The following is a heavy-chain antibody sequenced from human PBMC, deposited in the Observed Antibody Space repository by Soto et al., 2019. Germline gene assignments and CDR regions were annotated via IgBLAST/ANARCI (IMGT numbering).Heavy chain of an antibody. CDR1: GFNFDDYA. CDR3: VRDMRPTRYYGLDV. D-gene: IGHD4-17*01. CDR2: ISWSSGEI. J-gene: IGHJ6*02. Sequence: DVQLVESGGGLVLPGRSLRLSCTASGFNFDDYAMHWVRQAPGKGLEWVSGISWSSGEIAYADSVKGRFTSSRDNAKNSLYLQMNSLRPEDTALYYCVRDMRPTRYYGLDVWGQGTTVTVSS. V-gene: IGHV3-9*01.